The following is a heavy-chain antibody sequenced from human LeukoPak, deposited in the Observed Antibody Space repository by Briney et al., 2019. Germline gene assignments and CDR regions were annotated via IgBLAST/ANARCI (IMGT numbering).Heavy chain of an antibody. CDR3: ASHAN. CDR2: ISYDGSNK. V-gene: IGHV3-30-3*01. Sequence: GRSLRLSCAASGFTFSSYAMHWVRQAPGKGLEWVAVISYDGSNKYYADSVKGRFTISRDNSKYTLYLQMNSLRAEDTAVYYCASHANWGQGTLVTVSS. J-gene: IGHJ4*02. CDR1: GFTFSSYA. D-gene: IGHD2-2*01.